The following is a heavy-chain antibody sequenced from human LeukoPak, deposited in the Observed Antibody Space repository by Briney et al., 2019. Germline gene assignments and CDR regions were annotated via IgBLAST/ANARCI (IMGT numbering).Heavy chain of an antibody. Sequence: PGGSLRRSCAASRFTFSSYGMHWVRQAPGKGLEWVAFIRYDGSNKYYADSVKGRFTISRDNSKNTLYLQMNSLRAEDTAVYYCAKDSTATSDFDYWGQGTLVTVSS. V-gene: IGHV3-30*02. D-gene: IGHD1-26*01. CDR2: IRYDGSNK. CDR3: AKDSTATSDFDY. J-gene: IGHJ4*02. CDR1: RFTFSSYG.